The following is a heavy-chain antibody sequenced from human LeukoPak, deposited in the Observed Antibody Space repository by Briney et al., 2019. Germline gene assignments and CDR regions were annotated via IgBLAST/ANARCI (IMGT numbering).Heavy chain of an antibody. CDR3: AKPISGGLAVTADWFAP. CDR2: INVNSGTR. J-gene: IGHJ5*01. D-gene: IGHD6-19*01. CDR1: GFAFSFFA. V-gene: IGHV3-23*01. Sequence: GGSLRLSCEASGFAFSFFAMSWLRQAPGKGLEWVSTINVNSGTRFYAASVRGRFTISRDNSKNTLYLQLNTLRADDTAVYYCAKPISGGLAVTADWFAPWGQGTLV.